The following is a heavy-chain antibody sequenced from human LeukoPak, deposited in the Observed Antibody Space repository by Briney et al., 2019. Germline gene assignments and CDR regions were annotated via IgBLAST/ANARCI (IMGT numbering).Heavy chain of an antibody. CDR2: INADNSNT. J-gene: IGHJ4*02. CDR3: ARGGSGPFFFDY. CDR1: GYTFINYA. D-gene: IGHD6-19*01. Sequence: ASVKVSCKASGYTFINYAVHWVRQAPGQRVEGMGWINADNSNTLYSQNIQGRVTITRDTSASTAYMQLSSLRSEDTAVYYCARGGSGPFFFDYWGQGTLVTVSA. V-gene: IGHV1-3*01.